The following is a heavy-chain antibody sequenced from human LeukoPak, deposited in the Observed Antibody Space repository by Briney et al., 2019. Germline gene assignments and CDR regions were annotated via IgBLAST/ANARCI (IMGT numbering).Heavy chain of an antibody. Sequence: GASVKVSCKASGCTFTSYVMHWVRQAPGQRLEWMGWINAGNGNTKYSQKFQGRVTITRDTSASTAYMELSSLRSEDTAVYYCARVRPGTTFGYWGQGTLVTVSS. V-gene: IGHV1-3*01. CDR2: INAGNGNT. CDR3: ARVRPGTTFGY. J-gene: IGHJ4*02. CDR1: GCTFTSYV. D-gene: IGHD1-1*01.